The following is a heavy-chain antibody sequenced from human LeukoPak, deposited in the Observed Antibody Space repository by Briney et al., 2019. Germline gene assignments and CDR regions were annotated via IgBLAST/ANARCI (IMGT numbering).Heavy chain of an antibody. J-gene: IGHJ4*02. CDR1: SGSISSSNYY. D-gene: IGHD6-13*01. CDR3: ARVGSSWPHYYFDY. CDR2: IYYRGTT. V-gene: IGHV4-39*07. Sequence: SETLSLTCTVSSGSISSSNYYWGWIRQPPGKGLEWIGSIYYRGTTYYNPSLKSRVTISVDTSKNHFSLKLSSVTAADTAVYNCARVGSSWPHYYFDYWGQGTLVTVSS.